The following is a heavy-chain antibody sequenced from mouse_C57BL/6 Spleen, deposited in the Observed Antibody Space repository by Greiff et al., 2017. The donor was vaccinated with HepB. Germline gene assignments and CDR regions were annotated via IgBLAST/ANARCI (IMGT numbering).Heavy chain of an antibody. CDR1: GYTFTSYW. Sequence: QVQLQQPGAELVKPGASVKLSCKASGYTFTSYWMHWVKQRPGQGLEWIGMIHPNSGSTNYNEKFKSKATLTVDKSSSTAYMQLSSLTSEDSAVYYCARGGPNWDYFDYWGQGTTLTVSS. J-gene: IGHJ2*01. V-gene: IGHV1-64*01. D-gene: IGHD4-1*02. CDR3: ARGGPNWDYFDY. CDR2: IHPNSGST.